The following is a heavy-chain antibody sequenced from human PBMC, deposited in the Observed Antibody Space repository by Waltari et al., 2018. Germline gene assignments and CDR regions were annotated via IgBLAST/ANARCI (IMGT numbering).Heavy chain of an antibody. V-gene: IGHV3-30*02. Sequence: QVQLVESGGGVVQPGGALRLYCAASGLSFSRYGMYRVRQAPGKGLEWVVFIRYDGSNKYYADSVKGRFTISRDNSKNTLYLQMNSLRVEDTAVYYCAKESPHMDVWGKGTTVTISS. CDR1: GLSFSRYG. J-gene: IGHJ6*03. CDR2: IRYDGSNK. CDR3: AKESPHMDV.